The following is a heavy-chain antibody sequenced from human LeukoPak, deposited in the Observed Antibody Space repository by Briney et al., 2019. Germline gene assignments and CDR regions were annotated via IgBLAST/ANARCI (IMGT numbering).Heavy chain of an antibody. D-gene: IGHD2-2*01. Sequence: PGGSLRLSCAASGFTFNTYTMNWVRQAPGKGLEWVSYISGSSGIIDYADSVRGRFTISRDNSKNTLYLQMNSLRAEDTAVYYCAKGPAAMSVYWGQGTLVTVSS. V-gene: IGHV3-48*01. CDR1: GFTFNTYT. J-gene: IGHJ4*02. CDR2: ISGSSGII. CDR3: AKGPAAMSVY.